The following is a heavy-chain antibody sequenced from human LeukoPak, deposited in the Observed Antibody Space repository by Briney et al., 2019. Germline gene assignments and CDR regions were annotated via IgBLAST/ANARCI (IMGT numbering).Heavy chain of an antibody. V-gene: IGHV3-30*02. CDR1: GFTFSSYG. CDR3: VNLLGATN. CDR2: IRYDGSNE. Sequence: GGSLRLSCAASGFTFSSYGMHWVRQAPGKGLDWVAFIRYDGSNEYYADSVKGRFTISRDNSKNTLFLQINSLRAEDTAVYYCVNLLGATNWGQGTLVTVS. D-gene: IGHD1-26*01. J-gene: IGHJ4*02.